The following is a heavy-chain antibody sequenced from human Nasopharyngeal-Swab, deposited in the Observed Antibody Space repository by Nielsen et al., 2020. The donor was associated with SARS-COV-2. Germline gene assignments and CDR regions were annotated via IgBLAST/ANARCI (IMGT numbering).Heavy chain of an antibody. J-gene: IGHJ4*02. D-gene: IGHD5-18*01. V-gene: IGHV4-59*01. CDR3: ARDGPYVGYAFDD. Sequence: SEILSLTCTVSGGPISSYYWSWIRQPPGKGLKWIGNIYYSGSTNYNPSLKSRVTISADTSKKQFSLNLSSVTAADTAVYYCARDGPYVGYAFDDWGQGTLVTVSS. CDR2: IYYSGST. CDR1: GGPISSYY.